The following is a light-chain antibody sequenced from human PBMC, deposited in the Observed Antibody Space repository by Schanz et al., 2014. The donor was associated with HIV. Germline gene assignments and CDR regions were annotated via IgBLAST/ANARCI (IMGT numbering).Light chain of an antibody. CDR3: QQCVTYPYT. Sequence: IQMTQSPSTVSTSVGDRVTITCRASQTIGRLLVWYQQKPGRAPKLLIYQASILETGVPSRFSGSGSGTSFTLTITSLQPDDFATYYCQQCVTYPYTFGQGTKLDIK. V-gene: IGKV1-5*03. CDR2: QAS. J-gene: IGKJ2*01. CDR1: QTIGRL.